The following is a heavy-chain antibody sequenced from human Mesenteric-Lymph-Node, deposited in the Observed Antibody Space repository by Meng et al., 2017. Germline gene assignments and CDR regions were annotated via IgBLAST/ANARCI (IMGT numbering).Heavy chain of an antibody. Sequence: GESLKISCAASGFTFDDYGMSWVRQAPGKGLEWVSGINWNGGSTGYADSVKGRFTISRDNAKNSLYLQMNSLRPEDTALYYCARDMIRGAPDYLDYWGQGTLVTVSS. J-gene: IGHJ4*02. CDR2: INWNGGST. CDR3: ARDMIRGAPDYLDY. D-gene: IGHD3-10*01. V-gene: IGHV3-20*04. CDR1: GFTFDDYG.